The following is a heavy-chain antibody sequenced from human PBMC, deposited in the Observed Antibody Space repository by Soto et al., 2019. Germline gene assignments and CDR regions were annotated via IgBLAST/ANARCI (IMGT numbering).Heavy chain of an antibody. Sequence: ASVKVSCKASGYTFIDYYMHCVRQAPGQGFEWMGRISPRSGGTNYAQKFQGRVTMTWDTSLNTAYMELSSLISEDTAVYYCARPPGYISDWYYFDLWGQGTLVTVSS. D-gene: IGHD3-9*01. J-gene: IGHJ4*02. CDR1: GYTFIDYY. CDR2: ISPRSGGT. CDR3: ARPPGYISDWYYFDL. V-gene: IGHV1-2*02.